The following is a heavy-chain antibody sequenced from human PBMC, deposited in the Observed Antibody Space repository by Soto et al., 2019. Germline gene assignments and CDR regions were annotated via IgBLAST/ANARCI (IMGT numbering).Heavy chain of an antibody. Sequence: ASVKVSCKASGYTFIDYYMHCVRQAPGQGFEWMGRISPRSGGTNYAQKFQGRVTMTWDTSLNTAYMELSSLISEDTAVYYCARPPGYISDWYYFDLWGQGTLVTVSS. D-gene: IGHD3-9*01. J-gene: IGHJ4*02. CDR1: GYTFIDYY. CDR2: ISPRSGGT. CDR3: ARPPGYISDWYYFDL. V-gene: IGHV1-2*02.